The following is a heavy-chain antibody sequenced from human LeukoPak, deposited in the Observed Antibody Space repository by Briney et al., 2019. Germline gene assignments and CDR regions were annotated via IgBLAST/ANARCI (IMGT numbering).Heavy chain of an antibody. CDR3: ARDSSPDY. V-gene: IGHV3-48*01. D-gene: IGHD6-13*01. CDR1: GFTFSSYG. Sequence: PGGSLRLSCAASGFTFSSYGMHWVRQAPGKGLDWVSYISSSSSTIYYADSVRGRFTISRDNAQNSLFLQMNSLRAEDTAVYYCARDSSPDYWGQGTLVTVSS. CDR2: ISSSSSTI. J-gene: IGHJ4*02.